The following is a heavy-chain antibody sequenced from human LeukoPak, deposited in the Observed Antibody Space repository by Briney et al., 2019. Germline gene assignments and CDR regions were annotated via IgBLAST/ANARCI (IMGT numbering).Heavy chain of an antibody. CDR1: GGTFSIYA. CDR2: IIPKFGTA. CDR3: AREGRVGSTYHTHFDY. D-gene: IGHD1-26*01. Sequence: GASVKVSCKASGGTFSIYAISWVRQAPGQGLEWMGGIIPKFGTANYVQKFQGRVTITADKSTSTAYMELSSLTSEDTALYYCAREGRVGSTYHTHFDYWGQGTLVTVSS. J-gene: IGHJ4*02. V-gene: IGHV1-69*06.